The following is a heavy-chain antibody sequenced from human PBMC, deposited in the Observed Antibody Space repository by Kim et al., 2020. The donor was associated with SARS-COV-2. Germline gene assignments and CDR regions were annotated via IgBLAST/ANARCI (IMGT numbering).Heavy chain of an antibody. Sequence: SETLSLTCTVSGGSISSGGYYWSWIRQHPGKGLEWIGYIYYSGSTYYNPSLKSRVTISVDTSKNQFSLKLSSVTAADTAVYYCARVRYSGYDSGCSGGSCYVDYWGQGTLVTVSS. CDR2: IYYSGST. V-gene: IGHV4-31*03. D-gene: IGHD5-12*01. CDR1: GGSISSGGYY. J-gene: IGHJ4*02. CDR3: ARVRYSGYDSGCSGGSCYVDY.